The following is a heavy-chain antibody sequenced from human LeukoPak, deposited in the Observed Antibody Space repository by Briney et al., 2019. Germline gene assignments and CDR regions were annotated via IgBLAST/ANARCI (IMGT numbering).Heavy chain of an antibody. Sequence: GGCLRLSCAASGVTFSNYAMNWVRQAPGKGLDWVSTISGNAATTWYADSVKGRFTISRDNSNNMVYLQMNSLRGEDTAVYYCAKNSAYDRSLGYYSYYMDVWGKGTTVTVSS. CDR1: GVTFSNYA. J-gene: IGHJ6*03. CDR2: ISGNAATT. D-gene: IGHD5-12*01. CDR3: AKNSAYDRSLGYYSYYMDV. V-gene: IGHV3-23*01.